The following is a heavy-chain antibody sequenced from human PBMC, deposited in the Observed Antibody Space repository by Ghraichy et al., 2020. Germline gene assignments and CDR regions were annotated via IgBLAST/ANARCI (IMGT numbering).Heavy chain of an antibody. CDR1: GFTVSSNY. V-gene: IGHV3-53*01. J-gene: IGHJ3*02. D-gene: IGHD6-25*01. CDR3: AREGPIIAAADAFDI. Sequence: GGSLRLSCAASGFTVSSNYMSWVRQAPGKGLEWVSVIYSGGSTYYADSVKGRFTISRDNSKNTLYLQMNSLRAEDTAVYYCAREGPIIAAADAFDIWGQGTMVTVSS. CDR2: IYSGGST.